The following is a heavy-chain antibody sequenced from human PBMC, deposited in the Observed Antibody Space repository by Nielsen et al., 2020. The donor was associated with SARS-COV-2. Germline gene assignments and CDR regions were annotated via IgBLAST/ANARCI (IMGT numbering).Heavy chain of an antibody. CDR2: VSYDGSNT. J-gene: IGHJ4*02. CDR3: AKDLHSNTSSVFDF. CDR1: GFTFTTYA. V-gene: IGHV3-30*18. Sequence: GESLKISCAASGFTFTTYAMHWVRQAPGKGLEWVAVVSYDGSNTYYADFVMGRFTVSRDHSNNTVFLHITSLKPEDTAVYFCAKDLHSNTSSVFDFWGQGTLVTVSS. D-gene: IGHD6-6*01.